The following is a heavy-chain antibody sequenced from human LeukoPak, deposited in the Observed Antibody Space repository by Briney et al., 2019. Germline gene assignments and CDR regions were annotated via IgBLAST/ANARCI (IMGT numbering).Heavy chain of an antibody. CDR1: GYTFTNYG. V-gene: IGHV1-18*04. D-gene: IGHD2-2*01. Sequence: ASVTVSCKASGYTFTNYGISWVRQAPGQGLEWMAWISANNGETRYAQNLQGRLTMTTDTSTSTAYMELRSLRPDDTAVYYCARVPPSAHQLLSSDYWGQGTQVTLSS. CDR2: ISANNGET. J-gene: IGHJ4*02. CDR3: ARVPPSAHQLLSSDY.